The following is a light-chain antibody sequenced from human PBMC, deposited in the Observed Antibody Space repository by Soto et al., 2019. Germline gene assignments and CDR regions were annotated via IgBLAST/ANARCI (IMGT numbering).Light chain of an antibody. Sequence: AIRMTQSPSSLSASIGDRVTITCRASQDISSDLAWYQQKPGKAPNLLIYGASTLQSGGPSRFSGSGSGTDFTLTISSLQSEDFATYYCQQYSSLRTFGQGTKVEVK. V-gene: IGKV1-8*01. CDR2: GAS. CDR3: QQYSSLRT. CDR1: QDISSD. J-gene: IGKJ1*01.